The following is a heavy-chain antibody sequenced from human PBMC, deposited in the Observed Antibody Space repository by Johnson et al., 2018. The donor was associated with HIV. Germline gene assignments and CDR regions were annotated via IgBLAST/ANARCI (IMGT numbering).Heavy chain of an antibody. CDR2: ISYDGDNV. Sequence: QVQLVESGGGLVQPGGSLRLSCAASGFTFSSYAMHLVRQAPGKGLEWVAVISYDGDNVYYADSVKGRFTISRDNSKNTLYLQMNSLRVADTAVYYCARDRSLWFRELWPRDAFDMWGQGTKITVSS. D-gene: IGHD3-10*01. CDR3: ARDRSLWFRELWPRDAFDM. J-gene: IGHJ3*02. CDR1: GFTFSSYA. V-gene: IGHV3-30-3*01.